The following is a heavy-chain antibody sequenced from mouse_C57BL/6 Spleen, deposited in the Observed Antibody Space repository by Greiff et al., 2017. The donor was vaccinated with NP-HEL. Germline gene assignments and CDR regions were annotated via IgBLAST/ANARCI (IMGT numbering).Heavy chain of an antibody. Sequence: VQLQQPGAELVRPGSSVQLSCKASGYTFTSYWMHWVKQRPIQGLEWIGNIDPSDSETPYNQKFKDKATLTVDKSASTADMQLSSLTSEDAAVYYWASPYYYGSSYGYFDVWGTGTTVTVSS. V-gene: IGHV1-52*01. CDR3: ASPYYYGSSYGYFDV. J-gene: IGHJ1*03. CDR1: GYTFTSYW. CDR2: IDPSDSET. D-gene: IGHD1-1*01.